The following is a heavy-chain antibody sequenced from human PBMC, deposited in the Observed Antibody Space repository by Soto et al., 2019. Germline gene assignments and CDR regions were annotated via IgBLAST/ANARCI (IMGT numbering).Heavy chain of an antibody. J-gene: IGHJ4*02. CDR2: ISYDGSNK. V-gene: IGHV3-30*04. CDR3: ATASYSSSSSYYFDY. Sequence: GGSLRLSCAASGFTFSSYAMHWVRQAPGKGLEWVAVISYDGSNKYYADSVKGRFTISRDNSKNTLYLQMNSLRSEDTAVYYCATASYSSSSSYYFDYWGQGTLVTVSS. CDR1: GFTFSSYA. D-gene: IGHD6-6*01.